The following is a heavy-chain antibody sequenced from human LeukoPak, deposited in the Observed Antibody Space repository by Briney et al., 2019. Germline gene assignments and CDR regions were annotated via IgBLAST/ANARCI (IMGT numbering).Heavy chain of an antibody. D-gene: IGHD6-13*01. J-gene: IGHJ6*02. CDR1: GYTFTSYG. CDR3: ARDHYRVQAAAGYYYYGMDV. CDR2: ISAYNGNT. Sequence: GASVKVSCKASGYTFTSYGISWVRQAPGQGLEWMGWISAYNGNTNYAQKLQGRVTMTTDTSMSTAYMELRSLRSDDTAMYYCARDHYRVQAAAGYYYYGMDVWGQGTTVTVSS. V-gene: IGHV1-18*01.